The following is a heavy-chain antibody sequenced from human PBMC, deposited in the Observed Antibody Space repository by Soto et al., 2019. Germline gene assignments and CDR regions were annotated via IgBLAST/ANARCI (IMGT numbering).Heavy chain of an antibody. J-gene: IGHJ4*02. CDR2: IYHSGST. CDR1: GGSISSGGYS. D-gene: IGHD2-15*01. Sequence: QLQLQESGSGLVKPSQTLSLTCAVSGGSISSGGYSWSWIRQPPGKGLEWIGYIYHSGSTYYNPSLKSRVTISLDRSKNQFSLKLGSVTAADTAVYYCARGGVLVVDPVPFDYWGQGTLVTVSS. CDR3: ARGGVLVVDPVPFDY. V-gene: IGHV4-30-2*01.